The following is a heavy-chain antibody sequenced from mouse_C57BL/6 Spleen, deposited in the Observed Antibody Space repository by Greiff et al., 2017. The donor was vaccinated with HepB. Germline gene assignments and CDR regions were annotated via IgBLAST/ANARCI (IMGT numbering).Heavy chain of an antibody. V-gene: IGHV5-17*01. J-gene: IGHJ4*01. CDR1: GFTFSDYG. D-gene: IGHD2-3*01. Sequence: EVMLVESGGGLVKPGGSLKLSCAASGFTFSDYGMHWVRQAPEQGLEWVAYISSGSSTIDYADTVKGRYTITRDNAKNTLFLQMTSLTSEDTAMYYCARRHYDDYAMDYWGQGTSVTVSS. CDR3: ARRHYDDYAMDY. CDR2: ISSGSSTI.